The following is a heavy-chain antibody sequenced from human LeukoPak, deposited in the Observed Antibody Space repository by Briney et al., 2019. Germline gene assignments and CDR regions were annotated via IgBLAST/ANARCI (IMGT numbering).Heavy chain of an antibody. CDR3: ARDWGGGYYYYGMDV. Sequence: ASVKVSCKASGYTFTSYGISWVRQAPGQGLEWMGWISAYNGNTNYAQKLQGRVTMTTDTSTSTAYMELRSLRSDDTAVYYCARDWGGGYYYYGMDVWGQGTTVTVSS. V-gene: IGHV1-18*01. J-gene: IGHJ6*02. D-gene: IGHD3-16*01. CDR2: ISAYNGNT. CDR1: GYTFTSYG.